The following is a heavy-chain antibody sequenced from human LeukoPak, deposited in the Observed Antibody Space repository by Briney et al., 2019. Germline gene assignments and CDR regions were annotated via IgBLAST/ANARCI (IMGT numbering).Heavy chain of an antibody. CDR2: NSAYNGNT. Sequence: ASVKVSCKASGYTFTSYGISWVRQAPGQGLEWMGWNSAYNGNTNYAQKLQGRVTMTTDTSTSTAYMELRSLRSDDTAVYYCAREGNVVVVPAAKFYSGDYYYYYGMDVWGQGTTVTVSS. CDR3: AREGNVVVVPAAKFYSGDYYYYYGMDV. CDR1: GYTFTSYG. J-gene: IGHJ6*02. D-gene: IGHD2-2*01. V-gene: IGHV1-18*01.